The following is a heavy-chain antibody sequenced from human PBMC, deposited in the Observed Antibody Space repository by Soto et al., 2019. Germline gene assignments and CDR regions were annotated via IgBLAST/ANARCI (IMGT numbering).Heavy chain of an antibody. D-gene: IGHD6-6*01. V-gene: IGHV3-23*01. CDR3: AKEVMAARPYYFDY. CDR2: ISASGAYT. CDR1: GFTFSSYA. J-gene: IGHJ4*02. Sequence: PGGSLRLSCAASGFTFSSYAVSWARQTPGKGLEWVSTISASGAYTYYVDSVKGRFTISRDNSRNTLYLQMRSLRAGDTATYYCAKEVMAARPYYFDYWGQGTLVTVSS.